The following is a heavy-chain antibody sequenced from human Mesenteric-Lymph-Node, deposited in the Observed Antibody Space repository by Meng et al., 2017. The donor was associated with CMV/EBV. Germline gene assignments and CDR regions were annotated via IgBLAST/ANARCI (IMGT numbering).Heavy chain of an antibody. Sequence: SGYRLTNDALSWVRKAPGQGLEWIGGINTNTGSPTEAQGFTGRVVVSWDTSVSTAHLHIRSLKAEDTAVYYCARDGGYSGSYDFDYWGQGTLVTVSS. CDR2: INTNTGSP. D-gene: IGHD1-26*01. CDR1: GYRLTNDA. CDR3: ARDGGYSGSYDFDY. V-gene: IGHV7-4-1*02. J-gene: IGHJ4*02.